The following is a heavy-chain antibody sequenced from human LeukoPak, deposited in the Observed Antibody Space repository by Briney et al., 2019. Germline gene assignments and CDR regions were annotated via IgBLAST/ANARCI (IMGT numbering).Heavy chain of an antibody. D-gene: IGHD2-21*02. V-gene: IGHV4-31*01. CDR1: GGSISSGGYY. Sequence: SQTLSLTCTVSGGSISSGGYYWSWIRQHPGKGLEWIGYIYYSGSTYYNPSLESPVTISVDTSKNQCSLKLSSVTAADTALYYCARLNDCGDDWGQGTLVTVSS. J-gene: IGHJ4*02. CDR3: ARLNDCGDD. CDR2: IYYSGST.